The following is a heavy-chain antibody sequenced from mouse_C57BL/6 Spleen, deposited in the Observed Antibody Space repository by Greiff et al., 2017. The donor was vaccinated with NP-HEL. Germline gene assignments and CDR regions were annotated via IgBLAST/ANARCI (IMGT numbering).Heavy chain of an antibody. V-gene: IGHV14-4*01. CDR1: GFNIKDDY. J-gene: IGHJ2*01. CDR2: IDPENGDT. Sequence: EVKLMESGAELVRPGASVKLSCTASGFNIKDDYMHWVKQRPEQGLEWIGWIDPENGDTEYASKFQGKATITADTSSNTAYLQLSSLTSEDTAVYYCTTLSGSSPFDYWGQGTTLTVSS. CDR3: TTLSGSSPFDY. D-gene: IGHD1-1*01.